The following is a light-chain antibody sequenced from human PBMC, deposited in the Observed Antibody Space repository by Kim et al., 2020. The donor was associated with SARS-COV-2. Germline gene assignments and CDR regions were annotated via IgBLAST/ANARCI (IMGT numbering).Light chain of an antibody. Sequence: VAPGQTAAVTGGGDNLGDKYACWYQQKAGRSPVLVIYQESRRPSGIPEGFSGANSGNTATLTISGTQAMDEADYYCQAWDSSTAVFGGGTQLTVL. V-gene: IGLV3-1*01. CDR3: QAWDSSTAV. CDR2: QES. J-gene: IGLJ2*01. CDR1: NLGDKY.